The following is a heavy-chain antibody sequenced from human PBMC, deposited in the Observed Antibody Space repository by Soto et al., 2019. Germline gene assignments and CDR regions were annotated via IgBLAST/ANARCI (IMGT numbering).Heavy chain of an antibody. Sequence: GGSLRLSCAASGFTFSSYSMNWVRQAPGKGLEWVSSISSSSSYIYYADSVKGRFTISRDNAKNSLYLQMNSLRAEDTAVYYCAREFGILFPHYYYGMDVWGQGTTVTVSS. CDR3: AREFGILFPHYYYGMDV. D-gene: IGHD3-9*01. V-gene: IGHV3-21*01. CDR1: GFTFSSYS. J-gene: IGHJ6*02. CDR2: ISSSSSYI.